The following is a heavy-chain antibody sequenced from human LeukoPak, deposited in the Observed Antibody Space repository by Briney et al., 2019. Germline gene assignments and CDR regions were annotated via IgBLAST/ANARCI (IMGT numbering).Heavy chain of an antibody. V-gene: IGHV3-11*06. D-gene: IGHD3-22*01. CDR1: GFTFSDHH. J-gene: IGHJ4*02. CDR3: ARDLSYDSSGYYYDY. Sequence: KPGGSPRLSCAASGFTFSDHHMSWIRQAPGKGLEWVSYITSGRSHTNYADSVKGRFTISRDNAKNSVYLQMNSLRAEDTAVYYCARDLSYDSSGYYYDYWGQGTLVTVSS. CDR2: ITSGRSHT.